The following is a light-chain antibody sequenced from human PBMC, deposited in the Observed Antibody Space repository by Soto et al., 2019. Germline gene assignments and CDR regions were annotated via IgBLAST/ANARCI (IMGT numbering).Light chain of an antibody. Sequence: EIVLTQSPATLSLSPCERSALSCRASQSVSSYLAWYQQKPGQAPSLLIYDTSNRATGIPARFSGSGSGTDFTLTISSLEPEDFAVYYCQQRSNWPRTFGQGTKVDIK. CDR2: DTS. CDR1: QSVSSY. J-gene: IGKJ1*01. V-gene: IGKV3-11*01. CDR3: QQRSNWPRT.